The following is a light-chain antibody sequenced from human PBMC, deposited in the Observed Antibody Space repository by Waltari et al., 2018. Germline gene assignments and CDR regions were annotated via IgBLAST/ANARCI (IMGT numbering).Light chain of an antibody. Sequence: QSAPTQPRSVSGSPGQSVTISCNGTGSDVGGHFFISWYQHPPGKDPKLILYYVNDRPSGVPYRFSGSKSGNSASLTISGLQAEDEAVYYCCSYAASRTWVFGGGTRLTVL. CDR2: YVN. J-gene: IGLJ3*02. CDR1: GSDVGGHFF. V-gene: IGLV2-11*01. CDR3: CSYAASRTWV.